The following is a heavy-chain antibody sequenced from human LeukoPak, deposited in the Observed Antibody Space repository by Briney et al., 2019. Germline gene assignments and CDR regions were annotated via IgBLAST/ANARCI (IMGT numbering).Heavy chain of an antibody. Sequence: ASVKVSCKASGYTFTNYNINWVRQATGQGLEWMGWMNPDSGNTGYAQKFQGRVTMTRDTSISTAYMELSRLRSDDTAVYYCARRILTYSSSARDAFDIWGQGTMVTVSS. CDR2: MNPDSGNT. CDR1: GYTFTNYN. V-gene: IGHV1-8*02. CDR3: ARRILTYSSSARDAFDI. J-gene: IGHJ3*02. D-gene: IGHD6-6*01.